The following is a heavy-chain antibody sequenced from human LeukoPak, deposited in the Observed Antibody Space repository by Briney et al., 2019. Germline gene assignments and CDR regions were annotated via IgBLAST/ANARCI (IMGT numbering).Heavy chain of an antibody. Sequence: GGSLRLSCAASGFTFSSYAMTCVHQAPGEGLEWVSSISGSDGSTYYADSVKGRFTISRDNSKNTLYLQMNSLRAEDTAVYYCAYMRGLYYGIDYWGQGTLVTVSS. J-gene: IGHJ4*02. CDR2: ISGSDGST. CDR1: GFTFSSYA. D-gene: IGHD3-10*01. V-gene: IGHV3-23*01. CDR3: AYMRGLYYGIDY.